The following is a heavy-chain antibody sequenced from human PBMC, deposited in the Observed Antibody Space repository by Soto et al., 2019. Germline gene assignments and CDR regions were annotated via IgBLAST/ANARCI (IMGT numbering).Heavy chain of an antibody. CDR1: AGSVSSGSYF. CDR3: ERAQPVDS. CDR2: VYSSGST. D-gene: IGHD2-2*01. J-gene: IGHJ4*02. Sequence: PSEALSLTCTVSAGSVSSGSYFWSWVRQPPGKGLEWIGYVYSSGSTNYNPSLKSRVTISLDTSKNQFSLNLRSVTAADTAVYYCERAQPVDSWGQGTLVTVS. V-gene: IGHV4-61*01.